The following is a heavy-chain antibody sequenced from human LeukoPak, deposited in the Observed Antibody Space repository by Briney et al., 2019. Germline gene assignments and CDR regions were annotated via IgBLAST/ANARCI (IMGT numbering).Heavy chain of an antibody. Sequence: GGSLRLSCAASGFTFSSYAMSWVRQAPGKGLQWVANIKTDGSEKYYVDSVKGRFTISRDNSKNTLYLQMNSLRAEDTAVYYCARAPGNFWSGYYRDYYYYMDVWGKGTTVTVSS. CDR2: IKTDGSEK. V-gene: IGHV3-7*03. J-gene: IGHJ6*03. CDR3: ARAPGNFWSGYYRDYYYYMDV. CDR1: GFTFSSYA. D-gene: IGHD3-3*01.